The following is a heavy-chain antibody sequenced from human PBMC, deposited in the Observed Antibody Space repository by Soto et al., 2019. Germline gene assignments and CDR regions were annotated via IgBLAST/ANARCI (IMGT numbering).Heavy chain of an antibody. Sequence: QLQLQESGPGLVKPSETLSLTCTVSGGSISSNSFYWGWIRQSPGKGLEWVGSFSSSARAYYTPSLKSRPTIDVNTSKNQLSLRLTSVTAADTAVYYCARHAHWNRLTSHFDNWGEGTQVSVAS. CDR2: FSSSARA. D-gene: IGHD1-1*01. J-gene: IGHJ4*02. CDR3: ARHAHWNRLTSHFDN. CDR1: GGSISSNSFY. V-gene: IGHV4-39*01.